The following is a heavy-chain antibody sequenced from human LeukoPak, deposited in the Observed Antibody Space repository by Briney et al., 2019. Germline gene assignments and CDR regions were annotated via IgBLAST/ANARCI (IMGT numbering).Heavy chain of an antibody. D-gene: IGHD1-26*01. Sequence: ASVKASCKASGYTFTSYDINWVRQATGQGLEWMGWMNPNSGNTGYAQKLQDRVTMTTDTPTSTGYMELRSLISDDTAVYYCARPIGEHAFDIWGQGTMVTVSS. CDR1: GYTFTSYD. J-gene: IGHJ3*02. CDR2: MNPNSGNT. CDR3: ARPIGEHAFDI. V-gene: IGHV1-8*01.